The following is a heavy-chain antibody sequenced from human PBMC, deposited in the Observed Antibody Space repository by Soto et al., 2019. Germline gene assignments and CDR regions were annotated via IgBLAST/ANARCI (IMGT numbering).Heavy chain of an antibody. V-gene: IGHV3-30-3*01. J-gene: IGHJ6*02. CDR1: GFTFSSYA. CDR3: ARDHYGDYYYYSMDV. Sequence: AGGSLRLSCAASGFTFSSYAMHWVRQAPGKGLEWVAVISYDGSNKYYADSVKGRFTISRDNSKNTLYLQMNSLRAEDTAVYYCARDHYGDYYYYSMDVWGQGTTVTVSS. CDR2: ISYDGSNK. D-gene: IGHD4-17*01.